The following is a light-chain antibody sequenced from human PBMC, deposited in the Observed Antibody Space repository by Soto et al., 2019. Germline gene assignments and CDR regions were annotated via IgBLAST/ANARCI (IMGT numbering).Light chain of an antibody. CDR1: QSLLHSDGYTY. CDR2: LGS. CDR3: MQVLHTLFS. Sequence: VMTQSPPSLSVTPGEPASISCRSSQSLLHSDGYTYVDWYVQRPGQSPQLLIYLGSNRASGVPDRLSGSGSGTDFTLKISKVESEDVGIYYCMQVLHTLFSFGPGTKVDFK. V-gene: IGKV2-28*01. J-gene: IGKJ3*01.